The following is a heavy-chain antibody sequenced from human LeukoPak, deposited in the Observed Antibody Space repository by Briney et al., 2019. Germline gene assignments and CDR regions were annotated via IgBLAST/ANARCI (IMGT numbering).Heavy chain of an antibody. V-gene: IGHV3-21*01. D-gene: IGHD2-2*01. CDR1: GFAFSAYT. CDR3: ASSLLGYCSFTICYVPFDY. Sequence: KAGRSLRLSCAASGFAFSAYTMNWLRQAPGKGLEWVASISSTSNYIYYADSVKGRFTISRDNAKNSLYLQMNSLRAEDTAVYYCASSLLGYCSFTICYVPFDYWGQGTLVTVSS. CDR2: ISSTSNYI. J-gene: IGHJ4*02.